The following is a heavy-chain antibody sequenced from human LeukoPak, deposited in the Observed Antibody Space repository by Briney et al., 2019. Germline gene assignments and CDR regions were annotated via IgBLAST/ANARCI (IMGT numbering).Heavy chain of an antibody. CDR2: ISASGGST. J-gene: IGHJ6*02. CDR3: GTSPVTPDYYYYGMDV. CDR1: GFTFSSSA. D-gene: IGHD4-11*01. Sequence: GGSLRLSCAASGFTFSSSAMSWVRQVPGKGLEWVSGISASGGSTYYADSVKGRFTISRDNSKNTLYLQMNSLRAEDTAVYYCGTSPVTPDYYYYGMDVWGQGTTVTVSS. V-gene: IGHV3-23*01.